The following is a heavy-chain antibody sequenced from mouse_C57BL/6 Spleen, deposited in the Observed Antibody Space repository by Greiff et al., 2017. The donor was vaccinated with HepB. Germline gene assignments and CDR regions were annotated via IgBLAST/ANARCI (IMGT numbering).Heavy chain of an antibody. CDR2: IYPGDGDT. CDR3: ARGSLRGSGYGN. V-gene: IGHV1-82*01. CDR1: GYAFSSSW. J-gene: IGHJ2*01. Sequence: VKLMESGPELVKPGASVKISCKASGYAFSSSWMNWVKQRPGKGLEWIGRIYPGDGDTNYNGKFKGKATLTADKSSSTAYMQLSSLTSEDSGVYFCARGSLRGSGYGNWGQGTTLTVSS. D-gene: IGHD1-1*01.